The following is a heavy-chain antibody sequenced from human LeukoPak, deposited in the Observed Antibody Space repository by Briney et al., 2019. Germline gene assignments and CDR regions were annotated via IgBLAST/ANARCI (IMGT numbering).Heavy chain of an antibody. D-gene: IGHD3-22*01. J-gene: IGHJ4*02. CDR2: ISGSGGST. CDR3: AEDSIGVVVITLFDY. V-gene: IGHV3-23*01. Sequence: PGGSLRLSCAASGFTFSSYAMSWVRQAPGKGLGWVSAISGSGGSTYYADSVKGRFTISRDNSKNTLYLQMNSLRAEDTAVYYCAEDSIGVVVITLFDYWGQGTLVTVSS. CDR1: GFTFSSYA.